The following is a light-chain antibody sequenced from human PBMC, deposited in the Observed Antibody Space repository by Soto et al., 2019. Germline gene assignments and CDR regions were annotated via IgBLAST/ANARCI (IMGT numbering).Light chain of an antibody. CDR1: QSINDF. CDR2: AAS. V-gene: IGKV1-39*01. Sequence: DIQMTQSPSSLSASVGDRVTLACRANQSINDFLNWYQQRPGKAPNLLVFAASNLRSGVPSRFSGSGSGTDFSLIISSLQPDDFATYYCQQSHSIPQTFGQGTKLDIK. CDR3: QQSHSIPQT. J-gene: IGKJ2*01.